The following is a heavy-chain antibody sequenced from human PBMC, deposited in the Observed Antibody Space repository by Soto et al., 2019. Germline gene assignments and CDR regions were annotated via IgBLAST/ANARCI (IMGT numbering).Heavy chain of an antibody. CDR2: ISYDGSNK. J-gene: IGHJ5*02. D-gene: IGHD7-27*01. Sequence: GGSLRLSCAASGFTFSSYAMHWVRQAPGKGLEWVAVISYDGSNKYYADSVKGRFTISRDNSKNTLYLQMNSLRAEDTAVYYGAAMADWGVWVDPWGQGTLVTVSS. CDR1: GFTFSSYA. V-gene: IGHV3-30-3*01. CDR3: AAMADWGVWVDP.